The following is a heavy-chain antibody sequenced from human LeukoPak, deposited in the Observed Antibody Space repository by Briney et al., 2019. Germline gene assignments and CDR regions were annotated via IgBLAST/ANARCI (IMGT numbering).Heavy chain of an antibody. Sequence: GESLKISCKGSGYTFTTYWIGWVSQMPGKGLEWMGIIFPDDSDTIYSPSFQGQVTISADKSITTAYLQWSSLKASDTAMYYCARPRGGTTQPFDSWGQGTLVTVSS. CDR1: GYTFTTYW. J-gene: IGHJ4*02. CDR2: IFPDDSDT. CDR3: ARPRGGTTQPFDS. V-gene: IGHV5-51*01. D-gene: IGHD1-7*01.